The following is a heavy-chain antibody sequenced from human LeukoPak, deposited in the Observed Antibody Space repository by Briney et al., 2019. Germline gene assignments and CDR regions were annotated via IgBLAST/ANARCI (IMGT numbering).Heavy chain of an antibody. D-gene: IGHD3-10*01. CDR3: ARVTMVRGVIIMRYMDV. CDR2: ISSSSSYI. CDR1: GFTFSSYS. V-gene: IGHV3-21*01. Sequence: GGSLRLSCAASGFTFSSYSMNWVRQAPGKGLEWVSSISSSSSYIYYADSVKGRFTISRDNAKNSLYLQMNSLRAEDTAVYYCARVTMVRGVIIMRYMDVWGKGTTVTISS. J-gene: IGHJ6*03.